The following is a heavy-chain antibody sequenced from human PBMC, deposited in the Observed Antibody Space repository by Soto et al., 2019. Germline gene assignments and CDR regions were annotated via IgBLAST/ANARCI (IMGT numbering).Heavy chain of an antibody. J-gene: IGHJ4*01. D-gene: IGHD6-13*01. CDR3: VWQANYTSSFN. CDR1: GIPFIDAW. CDR2: IKRKGGGETR. V-gene: IGHV3-15*07. Sequence: EVQLVESEGGLVKPGGSLRLSCVVSGIPFIDAWMNWVRQAPGKGLEWVGRIKRKGGGETRDYAAPVKGRFTISRDDSKNTLYLEINNLDVDDTAVYFCVWQANYTSSFNWGHGTLVTVSS.